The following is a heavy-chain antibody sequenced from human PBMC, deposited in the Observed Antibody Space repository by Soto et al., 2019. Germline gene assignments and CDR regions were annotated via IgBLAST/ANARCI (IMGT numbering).Heavy chain of an antibody. CDR1: GFYFSSYG. D-gene: IGHD7-27*01. CDR2: ISYDGTST. V-gene: IGHV3-30*06. J-gene: IGHJ3*01. Sequence: GGSLRLSCAASGFYFSSYGMHWVRQAPGKGLEWLAIISYDGTSTDYSDSVRGRFTVSRDNSQNTLYLQMSSLRAEDTAVYFCAKVRVIGWGACRDFDFWGQGTMVTVSS. CDR3: AKVRVIGWGACRDFDF.